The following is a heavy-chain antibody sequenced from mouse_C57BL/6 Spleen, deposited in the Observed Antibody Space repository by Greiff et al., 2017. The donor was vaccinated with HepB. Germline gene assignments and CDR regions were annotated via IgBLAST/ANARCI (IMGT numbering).Heavy chain of an antibody. D-gene: IGHD2-1*01. CDR1: GYAFSSYW. CDR3: ASGGNPAWFAY. V-gene: IGHV1-80*01. Sequence: VQLQQSGAELVKPGASVKISCKASGYAFSSYWMNWVKQRPGKGLECIGQIYPGDGDTNYNGKFKGKATLTADKSSSTAYMQLSSLTSEDSAVYFCASGGNPAWFAYWGQGTLVTVSA. J-gene: IGHJ3*01. CDR2: IYPGDGDT.